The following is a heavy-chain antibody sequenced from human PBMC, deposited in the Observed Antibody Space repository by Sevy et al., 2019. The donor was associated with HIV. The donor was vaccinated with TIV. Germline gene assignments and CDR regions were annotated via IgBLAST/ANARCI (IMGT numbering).Heavy chain of an antibody. D-gene: IGHD3-22*01. CDR1: GFTFSSYG. Sequence: GGSLRLSCAASGFTFSSYGMHWVRQAPGKGLEWVAVISYDASNKYYADSVKGPFTISRDNSKNTLYLQMNSLRAEDTAVYYCANDGRHYYDSSGRRGGFDYWGQGTLVTVSS. J-gene: IGHJ4*02. V-gene: IGHV3-30*18. CDR3: ANDGRHYYDSSGRRGGFDY. CDR2: ISYDASNK.